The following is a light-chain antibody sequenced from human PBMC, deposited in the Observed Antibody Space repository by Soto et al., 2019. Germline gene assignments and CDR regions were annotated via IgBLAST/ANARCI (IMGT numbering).Light chain of an antibody. V-gene: IGKV3-11*01. CDR1: QSVSSY. CDR2: DAS. J-gene: IGKJ3*01. Sequence: EVVLTQSPATLSLSPGERATLSCRASQSVSSYLAWYQQKPGQTPRLLIYDASNRATGIPARFSGSGSGTAFPLTISSLEPEDLAFYFCQQRGNWPPTFGPGTKVDI. CDR3: QQRGNWPPT.